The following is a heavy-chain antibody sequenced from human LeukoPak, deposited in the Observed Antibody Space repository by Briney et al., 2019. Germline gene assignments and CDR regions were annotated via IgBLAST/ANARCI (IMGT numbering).Heavy chain of an antibody. CDR2: ISSSSSYI. CDR3: ARERLWFGEFIHYYYYYGMDV. V-gene: IGHV3-21*01. CDR1: GFTFSSHS. J-gene: IGHJ6*02. Sequence: GGSLRLSCAASGFTFSSHSMNWVRQAPGKGLEWVSSISSSSSYIYYADSVKGRFTISRDNAKNSLYLQMNSLRAEDTAVYYCARERLWFGEFIHYYYYYGMDVWGQGTTVTVSS. D-gene: IGHD3-10*01.